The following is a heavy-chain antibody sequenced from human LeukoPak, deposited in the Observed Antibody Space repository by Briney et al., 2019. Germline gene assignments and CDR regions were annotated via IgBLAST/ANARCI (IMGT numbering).Heavy chain of an antibody. CDR1: GFTFSSYA. CDR2: ISYDGSNK. V-gene: IGHV3-30-3*01. D-gene: IGHD3-22*01. Sequence: TGGSLRLSCAASGFTFSSYAMHWVRQAPGKGLEWVAVISYDGSNKYYADSVKGRFTISRDNSKNTLYLQMNSLRAEDTAVYYCARPDNKKWFPDYWGQGTLVTVSS. CDR3: ARPDNKKWFPDY. J-gene: IGHJ4*02.